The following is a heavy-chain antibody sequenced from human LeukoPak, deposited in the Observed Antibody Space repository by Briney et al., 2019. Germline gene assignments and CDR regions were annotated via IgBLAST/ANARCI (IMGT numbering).Heavy chain of an antibody. D-gene: IGHD5-24*01. J-gene: IGHJ3*02. CDR1: GGSFSTYH. CDR2: IYTTGST. CDR3: ARLRRLRDGYNAFDI. V-gene: IGHV4-4*08. Sequence: SETLSLTCTVSGGSFSTYHWSWIRQPPGKRLEWIGYIYTTGSTNYNPSLESRVTISVDTSKKQFSLKLRSVTAADTAVYYCARLRRLRDGYNAFDIWGQGRMVTVSS.